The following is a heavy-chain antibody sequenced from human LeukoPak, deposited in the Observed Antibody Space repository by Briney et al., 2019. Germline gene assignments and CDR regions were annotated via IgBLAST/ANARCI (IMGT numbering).Heavy chain of an antibody. Sequence: PSETLSLTCTVSGNFISSGDNYWSWIRQPAGKGLEWIGRIYTSGSTNYNPSLKSRVTISGDTSKNQFSLRLSSVTAADTGVYYCARASYSYDINGWVPFDYWGQGTLVTVSS. V-gene: IGHV4-61*02. D-gene: IGHD3-22*01. CDR2: IYTSGST. J-gene: IGHJ4*02. CDR1: GNFISSGDNY. CDR3: ARASYSYDINGWVPFDY.